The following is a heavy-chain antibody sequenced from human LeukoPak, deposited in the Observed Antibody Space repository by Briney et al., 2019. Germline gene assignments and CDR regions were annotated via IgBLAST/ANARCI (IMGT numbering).Heavy chain of an antibody. CDR1: GFTVSSNY. CDR3: AKVGGYSYGSGYFDY. V-gene: IGHV3-53*05. D-gene: IGHD5-18*01. Sequence: GGSLRLSCAASGFTVSSNYMSWVRQTPGKGLEWVSVIYSGGSTYYADSVKGRFTISRDNSKNTLYLQMNSLRAEDTALYYCAKVGGYSYGSGYFDYWGQGTLVTVSS. J-gene: IGHJ4*02. CDR2: IYSGGST.